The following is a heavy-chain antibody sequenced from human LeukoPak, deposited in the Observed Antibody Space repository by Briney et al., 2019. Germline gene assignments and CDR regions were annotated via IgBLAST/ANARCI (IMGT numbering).Heavy chain of an antibody. V-gene: IGHV4-34*01. Sequence: SEALSLTCAVYGGSFSGYYWSWIRQPPGKGLEWIGEINHSGSTNYNPSLKSRVTISVDTSKNQFSLKLSSVTAADTAVYYCARLGYSYGYYRVGFDPWGQGTLVTVSS. CDR1: GGSFSGYY. D-gene: IGHD5-18*01. CDR2: INHSGST. CDR3: ARLGYSYGYYRVGFDP. J-gene: IGHJ5*02.